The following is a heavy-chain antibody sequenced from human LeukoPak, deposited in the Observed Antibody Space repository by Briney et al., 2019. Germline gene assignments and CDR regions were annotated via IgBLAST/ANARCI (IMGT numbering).Heavy chain of an antibody. CDR3: AQGGSEIYYYYHGMDV. CDR1: GSTFNRFA. D-gene: IGHD3-10*01. V-gene: IGHV3-30*18. Sequence: GGSLRLSCAASGSTFNRFAMHWVRQAPGKGLEWVAVISYDGSDKYYADSVKDRFTISRDNSKNTLYLQMNSLRVEDTAVFYCAQGGSEIYYYYHGMDVWGQGTTVTVSS. CDR2: ISYDGSDK. J-gene: IGHJ6*02.